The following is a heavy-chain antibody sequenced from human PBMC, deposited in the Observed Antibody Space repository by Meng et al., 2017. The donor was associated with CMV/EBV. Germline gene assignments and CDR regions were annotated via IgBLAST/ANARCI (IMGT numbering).Heavy chain of an antibody. D-gene: IGHD6-6*01. CDR3: ARGLKPELTAARPYYYYGMDV. CDR1: GFTFSSYA. CDR2: ISYDGSNK. V-gene: IGHV3-30*04. J-gene: IGHJ6*02. Sequence: GGSLRLSCAASGFTFSSYAMHWVRQAPGKGLEWVAVISYDGSNKYYADSVKGRFTISRDNSKNTLYLQMNSLRAEDTAVYYCARGLKPELTAARPYYYYGMDVWGQGTTVTVSS.